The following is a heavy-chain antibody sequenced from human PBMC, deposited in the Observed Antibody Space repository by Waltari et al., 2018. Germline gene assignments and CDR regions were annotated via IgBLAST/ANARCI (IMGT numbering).Heavy chain of an antibody. J-gene: IGHJ3*02. CDR2: IKGDGTET. Sequence: EVQMVESGGGLVQPGWSLRLSCVGSDFSLSDYWKRWVHKAPGRGVEWLGNIKGDGTETSYVDSVKGRFIISRDNARNTLFLQMNNLGAGDTAVFYCARQGGWTFDIWGQGTVVTVSS. D-gene: IGHD2-15*01. CDR1: DFSLSDYW. V-gene: IGHV3-7*01. CDR3: ARQGGWTFDI.